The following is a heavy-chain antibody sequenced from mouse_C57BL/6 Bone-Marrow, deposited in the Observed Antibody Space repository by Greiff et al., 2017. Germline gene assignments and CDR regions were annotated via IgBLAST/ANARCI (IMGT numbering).Heavy chain of an antibody. J-gene: IGHJ1*03. Sequence: VESEGGLVQPGSSMKLSCTASGFTFSDYYMAWVRQVPEKGLEWVANINYDGSSTYYLDSLKSRFIISRDNAKNILYLQMSSLKSEDTATYYCARDYYGIYFDVWGTGTTVTVSS. CDR3: ARDYYGIYFDV. CDR1: GFTFSDYY. V-gene: IGHV5-16*01. D-gene: IGHD1-1*01. CDR2: INYDGSST.